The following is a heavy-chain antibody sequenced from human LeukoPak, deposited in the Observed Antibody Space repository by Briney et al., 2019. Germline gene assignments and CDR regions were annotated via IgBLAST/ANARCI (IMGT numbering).Heavy chain of an antibody. CDR3: ARGYCTSSSCYNDY. V-gene: IGHV3-74*01. Sequence: GGSLRLSCAASGFTFSNYWMHWVRQAPGKGLVWVSRINSNGSSTNYADSVKGRFTISRDNAKNTLYLQMSSLRAEDTAVYSCARGYCTSSSCYNDYWGQGTLVTVSS. J-gene: IGHJ4*02. CDR1: GFTFSNYW. D-gene: IGHD2-2*02. CDR2: INSNGSST.